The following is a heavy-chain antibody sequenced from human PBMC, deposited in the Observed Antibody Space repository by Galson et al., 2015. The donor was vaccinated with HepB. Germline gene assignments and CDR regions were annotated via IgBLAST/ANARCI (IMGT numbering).Heavy chain of an antibody. CDR2: ISSSSSYT. V-gene: IGHV3-11*06. D-gene: IGHD2-2*01. Sequence: SLRLSCAASGFTFSDYFMSWIRQAPGKGLEWVSYISSSSSYTNYADSVKGRFTISRDNAKNSLYLQMNSLRAEDTAVYYCARLYCSSTSCYDYYYYGMDVWGQGTTVTVSS. CDR3: ARLYCSSTSCYDYYYYGMDV. CDR1: GFTFSDYF. J-gene: IGHJ6*02.